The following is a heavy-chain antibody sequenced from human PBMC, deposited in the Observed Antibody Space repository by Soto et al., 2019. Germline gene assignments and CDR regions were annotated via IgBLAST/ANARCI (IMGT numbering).Heavy chain of an antibody. V-gene: IGHV3-21*01. D-gene: IGHD3-10*01. Sequence: EVQLVESGGGLVKPGGSLRLSCAASGFSFSSYNMNWVRQAPGKGLEWVSCISGTSSYMYYADSVKGRFTISRDNTKNSLFLQLTSLRAEDTAVYYCARDPYYGAGSYSWFDPWGQGTLVTVSS. CDR1: GFSFSSYN. CDR3: ARDPYYGAGSYSWFDP. J-gene: IGHJ5*02. CDR2: ISGTSSYM.